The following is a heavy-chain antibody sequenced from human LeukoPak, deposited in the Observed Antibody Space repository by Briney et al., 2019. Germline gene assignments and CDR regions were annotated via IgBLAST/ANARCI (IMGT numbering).Heavy chain of an antibody. CDR2: IYYSGST. D-gene: IGHD5-18*01. Sequence: SETLSLTCTVSGGSISSGGYYWSWIRQHPGKGLEWNGYIYYSGSTYYNPSLKSRVTISVDTSKNQFSLKLSFVTAADTAVYYCARGTAMVRYYYGMDVWGQGTTVTVSS. CDR3: ARGTAMVRYYYGMDV. CDR1: GGSISSGGYY. V-gene: IGHV4-31*03. J-gene: IGHJ6*02.